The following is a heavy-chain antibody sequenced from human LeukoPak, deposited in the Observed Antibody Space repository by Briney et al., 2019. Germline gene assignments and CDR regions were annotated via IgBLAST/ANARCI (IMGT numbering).Heavy chain of an antibody. V-gene: IGHV3-11*01. J-gene: IGHJ5*02. CDR1: GFSFSDHY. CDR3: AREGITIFGVANSNWFDP. CDR2: ISGSGSTI. D-gene: IGHD3-3*01. Sequence: GGSLRLSCAASGFSFSDHYMDWIRQAPGKGLEWVSYISGSGSTIYYAASVRGRFTISRDNAKNSLYLQMNSLRAEDTAIYYCAREGITIFGVANSNWFDPWGQGTLVTVSS.